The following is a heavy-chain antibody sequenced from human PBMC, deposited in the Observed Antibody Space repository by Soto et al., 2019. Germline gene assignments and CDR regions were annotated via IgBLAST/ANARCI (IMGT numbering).Heavy chain of an antibody. CDR3: ATRTPATTFDS. J-gene: IGHJ5*01. CDR1: GASVTRAGSS. V-gene: IGHV4-31*11. CDR2: IYFDGTT. D-gene: IGHD4-17*01. Sequence: QVQLQESGPGLVKPSQTLSLTCDVSGASVTRAGSSWGWIRQRPGQGLEWIGYIYFDGTTYYNPSLKSRVIISFDTSRNQFSLSLRFLTAADTAVYYCATRTPATTFDSWGQGTLVTVSS.